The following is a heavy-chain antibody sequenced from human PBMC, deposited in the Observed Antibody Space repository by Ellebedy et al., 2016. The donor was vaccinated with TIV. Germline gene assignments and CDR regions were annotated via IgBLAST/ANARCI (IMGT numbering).Heavy chain of an antibody. Sequence: GESLKISCAASGFTFSSHGMQWVRQAPGKGLEWVSVIYSGGSIYYADSVKGRFTIPRDNSKNTLYLQMNSLRAEDTAVYYCASDLSSGSSDHGIDVWGQGTTVTVSS. CDR1: GFTFSSHG. CDR2: IYSGGSI. J-gene: IGHJ6*02. V-gene: IGHV3-66*01. D-gene: IGHD6-6*01. CDR3: ASDLSSGSSDHGIDV.